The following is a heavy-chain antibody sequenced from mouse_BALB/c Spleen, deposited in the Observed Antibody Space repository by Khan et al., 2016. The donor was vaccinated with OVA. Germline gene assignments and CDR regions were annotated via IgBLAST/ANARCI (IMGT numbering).Heavy chain of an antibody. D-gene: IGHD2-4*01. CDR2: IWSAGST. Sequence: VQLQESGPGLVQPSQSLSITCTVSGFSLNNYSVHWVRQSPGKGLEWLGVIWSAGSTDYNAAFISRLTISKDNSRSQVFFKMNSLQPNATAIYYCARRGYDYGRGALFAYWGQGTLVTVSA. CDR1: GFSLNNYS. J-gene: IGHJ3*01. CDR3: ARRGYDYGRGALFAY. V-gene: IGHV2-2*02.